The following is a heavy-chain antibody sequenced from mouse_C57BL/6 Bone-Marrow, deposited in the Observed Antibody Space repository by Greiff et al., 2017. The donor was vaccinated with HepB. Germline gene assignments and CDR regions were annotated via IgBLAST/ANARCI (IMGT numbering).Heavy chain of an antibody. V-gene: IGHV1-76*01. CDR1: GYTFTDYY. Sequence: QVQLQQSGAELVRPGASVKLSCKASGYTFTDYYINWVKQRPGQGLEWIARIYPGSGNTYYNEKFKGKATLTAEKSSSTAYMQLSSLTSEDSAVYFCGRKGGSSPYWYFDVWGTGTTVTVSS. D-gene: IGHD1-1*01. CDR3: GRKGGSSPYWYFDV. CDR2: IYPGSGNT. J-gene: IGHJ1*03.